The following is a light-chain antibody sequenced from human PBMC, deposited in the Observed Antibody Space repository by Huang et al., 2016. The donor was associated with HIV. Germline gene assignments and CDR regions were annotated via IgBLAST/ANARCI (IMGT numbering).Light chain of an antibody. Sequence: AIQLTQSPSSLSASVGDRVTITCRASQDITNDLGWYQQKPGKAPKLLISAASTLRSGVPSRFSCSGSGTDFTLTISSLQPEDFATYFCLQDFNYPRTFGQGTRVEIK. CDR2: AAS. CDR3: LQDFNYPRT. CDR1: QDITND. J-gene: IGKJ1*01. V-gene: IGKV1-6*02.